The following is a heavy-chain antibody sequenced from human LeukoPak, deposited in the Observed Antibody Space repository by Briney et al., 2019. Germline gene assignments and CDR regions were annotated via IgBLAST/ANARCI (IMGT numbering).Heavy chain of an antibody. CDR3: IRDFRSADL. J-gene: IGHJ5*02. V-gene: IGHV3-74*01. CDR2: IYVDGRTT. Sequence: GGSLRLSCVASGFTFSNYWMHWVRQPPGKGLVWVSRIYVDGRTTNYADSVKGRFTISRDSAKNTVYLEMNSLSVEGKATYYCIRDFRSADLWGQGTLVTVTS. CDR1: GFTFSNYW.